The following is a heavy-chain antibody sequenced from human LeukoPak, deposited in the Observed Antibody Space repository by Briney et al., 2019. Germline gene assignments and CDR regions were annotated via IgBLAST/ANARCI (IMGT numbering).Heavy chain of an antibody. J-gene: IGHJ4*02. Sequence: PGGSLRLSCAASGFIFSGYWMSWVRRAPGKGLEWVANIKQDGSETYYVDSVKGRFTISRDNAKNSLYLQMNSLRGEDTAVYYCAREDVITTTEDYWGQGTLVTVSS. CDR2: IKQDGSET. D-gene: IGHD4/OR15-4a*01. CDR3: AREDVITTTEDY. V-gene: IGHV3-7*03. CDR1: GFIFSGYW.